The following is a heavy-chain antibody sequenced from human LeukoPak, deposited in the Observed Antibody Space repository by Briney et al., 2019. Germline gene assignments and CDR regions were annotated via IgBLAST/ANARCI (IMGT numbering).Heavy chain of an antibody. CDR3: ARSYLYGDHRYYFDY. V-gene: IGHV1-69*06. Sequence: SVKVSCKASGGTFSSYAISWVRQAPRQGLEWMGGIIPIFGTANYAQKFQGRVTITADKSTSTAYMELSSLRSEDTAVYYCARSYLYGDHRYYFDYWGQGTLVTVSS. D-gene: IGHD4-17*01. J-gene: IGHJ4*02. CDR2: IIPIFGTA. CDR1: GGTFSSYA.